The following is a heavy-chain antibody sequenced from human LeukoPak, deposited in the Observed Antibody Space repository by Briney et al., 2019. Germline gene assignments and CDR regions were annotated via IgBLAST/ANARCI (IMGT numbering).Heavy chain of an antibody. V-gene: IGHV1-2*02. D-gene: IGHD6-13*01. CDR3: ARDTGSSSWYGVRYYYYMDV. CDR1: GYTFTGYY. CDR2: INPNSGGT. Sequence: VASVKVSCKASGYTFTGYYMHWVRQAPGQGLEWMGWINPNSGGTNYAQKFQGRVTMNRDTSISTAYMELSRLRSDDTAVYYCARDTGSSSWYGVRYYYYMDVWGKGTTVTVSS. J-gene: IGHJ6*03.